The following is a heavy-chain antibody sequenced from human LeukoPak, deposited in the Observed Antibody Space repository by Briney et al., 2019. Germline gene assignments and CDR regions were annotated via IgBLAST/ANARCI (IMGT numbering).Heavy chain of an antibody. CDR3: ARRGDGYNSDY. J-gene: IGHJ4*02. V-gene: IGHV3-7*01. CDR2: IKQDGSEK. Sequence: PGGSLRLSCAASGFTFSSHWMSWVRQAPGRGLEWVANIKQDGSEKYHVDSVKGRFTISRDNAKNSLYLQMNSLRAEDTAVYYCARRGDGYNSDYWGQGTLVTVSS. D-gene: IGHD5-24*01. CDR1: GFTFSSHW.